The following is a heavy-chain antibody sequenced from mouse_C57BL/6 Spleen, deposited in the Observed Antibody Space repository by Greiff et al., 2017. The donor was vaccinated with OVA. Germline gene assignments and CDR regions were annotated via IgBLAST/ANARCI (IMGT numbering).Heavy chain of an antibody. V-gene: IGHV1-26*01. Sequence: EVQLQQSGPELVKPGASVKISCKASGYTFTDYSMNWVKQSHGKSLEWIGDINPNNGGTSYNQKFKGKATLTVDKSSSTAYMELRSLTSEDSAVYYCANYDGSKGYFDYWGQGTTLTVSS. J-gene: IGHJ2*01. D-gene: IGHD1-1*01. CDR1: GYTFTDYS. CDR2: INPNNGGT. CDR3: ANYDGSKGYFDY.